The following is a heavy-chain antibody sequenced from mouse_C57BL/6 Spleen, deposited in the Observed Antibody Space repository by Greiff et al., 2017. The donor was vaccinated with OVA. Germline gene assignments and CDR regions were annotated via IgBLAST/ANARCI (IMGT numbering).Heavy chain of an antibody. CDR1: GFTFSDYG. V-gene: IGHV5-17*01. Sequence: EVQRVESGGGLVKPGGSLKLSCAASGFTFSDYGMHWVRQAPEKGLEWVAYISSGSSTISYAYTVTGRTTICRDNAKNTVFMQMTSLRSEDTAMYYCARGWGYYFDDWGKGTTLTVSS. J-gene: IGHJ2*01. CDR3: ARGWGYYFDD. CDR2: ISSGSSTI. D-gene: IGHD1-1*02.